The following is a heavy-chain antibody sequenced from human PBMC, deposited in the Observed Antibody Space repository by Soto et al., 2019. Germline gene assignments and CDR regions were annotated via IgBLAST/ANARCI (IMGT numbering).Heavy chain of an antibody. CDR1: GGSFSGYY. D-gene: IGHD3-10*01. V-gene: IGHV4-34*01. J-gene: IGHJ6*03. CDR2: INHSGST. CDR3: ARGLLLWYGELSRRGDPYYYMDV. Sequence: QVQLQQWGAGLLKPSETLSLTCAVYGGSFSGYYWSWIRQPPGKGLEWIGEINHSGSTNYNPSLKSRVTISEATSKHQFSLKLGSVSPADTAVYYCARGLLLWYGELSRRGDPYYYMDVWGKGTTVTVSS.